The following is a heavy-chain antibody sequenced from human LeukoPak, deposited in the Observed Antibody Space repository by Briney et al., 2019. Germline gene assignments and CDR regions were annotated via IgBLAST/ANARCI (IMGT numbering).Heavy chain of an antibody. CDR1: GGSISSSSYY. Sequence: SETLSLTCTVSGGSISSSSYYWGWIRQPPGKGLEWIGSIYYSGSTYYNPSLKSRVTISVDTSKNQFSLKLSSVTAADTAVYYCARGRLTGLWFGERHLKNWFDPWGQGTLVTVSS. V-gene: IGHV4-39*01. D-gene: IGHD3-10*01. J-gene: IGHJ5*02. CDR3: ARGRLTGLWFGERHLKNWFDP. CDR2: IYYSGST.